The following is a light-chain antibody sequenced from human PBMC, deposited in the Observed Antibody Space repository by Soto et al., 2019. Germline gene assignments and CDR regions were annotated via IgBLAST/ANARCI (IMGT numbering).Light chain of an antibody. J-gene: IGLJ1*01. CDR1: SSDVGAYNY. CDR2: EVT. V-gene: IGLV2-8*01. CDR3: SSSGGNNIHYV. Sequence: QSALTQPPSASGSPGQSVTISCTGTSSDVGAYNYVSWYQQHPGKAPKLMIYEVTERPSGVPDRFSGSKSGNTASLTVSGLQAEDEADYYCSSSGGNNIHYVFGTGTKLTVL.